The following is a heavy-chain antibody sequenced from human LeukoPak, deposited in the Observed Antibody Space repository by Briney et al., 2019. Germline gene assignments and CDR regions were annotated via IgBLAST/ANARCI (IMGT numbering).Heavy chain of an antibody. CDR2: ISSSSSTI. V-gene: IGHV3-48*04. CDR1: GFTFSSYS. CDR3: ARNYGGPHGGLDY. D-gene: IGHD4-23*01. J-gene: IGHJ4*02. Sequence: GGSLRLSCAASGFTFSSYSMNWVRQAPGKGLEWVSYISSSSSTIYYADSVKGRFTISRDNAKNSLYLQMNSLRAEDTAVYYCARNYGGPHGGLDYWGQGTLVTVSS.